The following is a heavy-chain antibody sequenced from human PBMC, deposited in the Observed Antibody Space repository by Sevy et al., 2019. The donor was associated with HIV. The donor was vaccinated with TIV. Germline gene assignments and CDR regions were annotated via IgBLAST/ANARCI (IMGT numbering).Heavy chain of an antibody. V-gene: IGHV4-39*01. CDR1: GGSISSSSYY. Sequence: SETLSLTCTVSGGSISSSSYYWGWIRQPPGKGLEWIGSIYYSGRTYYNPSLKSRVTISVDTSKNQFSLKLSSVTAADTAVYYCASHSMAAVLGYWGQGTLVTVSS. J-gene: IGHJ4*02. CDR3: ASHSMAAVLGY. D-gene: IGHD3-16*01. CDR2: IYYSGRT.